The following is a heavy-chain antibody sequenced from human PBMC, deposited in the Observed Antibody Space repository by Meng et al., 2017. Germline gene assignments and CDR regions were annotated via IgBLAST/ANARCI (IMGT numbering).Heavy chain of an antibody. V-gene: IGHV3-30*04. CDR3: ARDATYDSSGYYFDY. CDR1: GFTFSSYA. J-gene: IGHJ4*02. CDR2: ISYDGSNK. Sequence: GESLKISCAASGFTFSSYAMHWVRQAPGKGLEWVAVISYDGSNKYYADSVKGRFTISRDNSKNTLCLQMNSLRAEDTAVYYCARDATYDSSGYYFDYWGQGTLVTVSS. D-gene: IGHD3-22*01.